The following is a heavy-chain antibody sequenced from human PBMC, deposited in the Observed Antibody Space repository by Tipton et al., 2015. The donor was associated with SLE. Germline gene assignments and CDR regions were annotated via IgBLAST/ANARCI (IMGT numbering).Heavy chain of an antibody. CDR1: GGSFSGYY. Sequence: TLSLTCAVYGGSFSGYYWSWIRQPPGKGLEWIGEINHSGSTNYNPSLKSRVTISVDTSKNQFSLKLSSVTAADTAVYYCARAKGYDFWSGSEDYWGQGTLVTVSS. J-gene: IGHJ4*02. CDR2: INHSGST. CDR3: ARAKGYDFWSGSEDY. D-gene: IGHD3-3*01. V-gene: IGHV4-34*01.